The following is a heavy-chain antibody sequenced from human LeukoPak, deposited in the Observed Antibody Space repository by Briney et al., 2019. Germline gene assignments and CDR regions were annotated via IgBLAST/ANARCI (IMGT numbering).Heavy chain of an antibody. V-gene: IGHV6-1*01. CDR3: ARRGPAGSSSSGMDV. D-gene: IGHD6-6*01. J-gene: IGHJ6*02. Sequence: SQTLSLTCAISGDSVSSNSVTWNWIRQSPSRGLEWLGRTYYRSKWYSDYAVSVKSQITINPDTSKNQFSLELNSVTPEDTAVYYCARRGPAGSSSSGMDVWGQGNPGHRLL. CDR2: TYYRSKWYS. CDR1: GDSVSSNSVT.